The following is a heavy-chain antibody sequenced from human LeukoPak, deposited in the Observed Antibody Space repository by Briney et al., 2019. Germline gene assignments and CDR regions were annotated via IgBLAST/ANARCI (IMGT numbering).Heavy chain of an antibody. Sequence: PSETLSLTCIVSGGSISSSYWSWIRQPPGKGLEWIGYIYYSGSTNSNASLKSRVTIFVDPSKNQFSLRLSSVTAADTAVYYCARHRAYSYSSPFDIWGQGTMVTVSS. V-gene: IGHV4-59*08. CDR2: IYYSGST. J-gene: IGHJ3*02. D-gene: IGHD5-18*01. CDR3: ARHRAYSYSSPFDI. CDR1: GGSISSSY.